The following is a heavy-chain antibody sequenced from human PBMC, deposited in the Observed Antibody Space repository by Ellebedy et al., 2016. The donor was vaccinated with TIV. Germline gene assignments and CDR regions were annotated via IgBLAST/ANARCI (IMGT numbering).Heavy chain of an antibody. CDR2: ISSSGSTI. CDR3: ARAYGDELNDY. D-gene: IGHD4-17*01. Sequence: GESLKISCAASGFTFSDYYMSWIRQAPGKGLEWVSYISSSGSTIYYADSVKGRFTISRDNAKNSLYLQMNSLRAEDTAVYYCARAYGDELNDYWGQGTLVTVSS. J-gene: IGHJ4*02. CDR1: GFTFSDYY. V-gene: IGHV3-11*01.